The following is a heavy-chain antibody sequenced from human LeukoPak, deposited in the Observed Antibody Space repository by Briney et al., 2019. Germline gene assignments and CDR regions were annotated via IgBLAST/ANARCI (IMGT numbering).Heavy chain of an antibody. Sequence: NPSETLSLTCTVSGDSISSSYWGWVRQPAGKGLEWIGRIYLSGSTNYNPSLKSRVTMSVDTSKNQFSLELTSVTAADAAVYYCARDCSGGNCYLGVIDYWGQGTLVTVSS. V-gene: IGHV4-4*07. CDR1: GDSISSSY. D-gene: IGHD2-15*01. CDR3: ARDCSGGNCYLGVIDY. J-gene: IGHJ4*02. CDR2: IYLSGST.